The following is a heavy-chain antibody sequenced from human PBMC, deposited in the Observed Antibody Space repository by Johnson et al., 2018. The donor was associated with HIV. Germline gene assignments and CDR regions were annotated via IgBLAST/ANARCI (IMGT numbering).Heavy chain of an antibody. CDR3: AKDLLTLDAFDI. Sequence: QVQLVESGGGVVQPGRSLRLSCAASGFTFSSYAMHWVRQAPAKGLEWVAVISYDGSNKYYADSVKGRFTISRDNSKNTLYLQMNSLRAEDTAVYYCAKDLLTLDAFDIWGQGTMVTVSS. CDR2: ISYDGSNK. V-gene: IGHV3-30*04. J-gene: IGHJ3*02. CDR1: GFTFSSYA.